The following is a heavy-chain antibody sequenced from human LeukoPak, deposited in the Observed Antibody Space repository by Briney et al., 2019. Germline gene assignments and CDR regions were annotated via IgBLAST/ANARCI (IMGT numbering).Heavy chain of an antibody. J-gene: IGHJ4*02. V-gene: IGHV3-30*04. CDR2: ISYDGSNK. CDR1: GFTFSSYA. Sequence: GGSLRLSCAASGFTFSSYAMHWVRQAPGKGLEWVAVISYDGSNKYYADSVKGRFTISRDNSKNTLYLQMNSLRAEDTAVYYCAREGWLENAFDYWGQGTLVTVSS. CDR3: AREGWLENAFDY. D-gene: IGHD3-9*01.